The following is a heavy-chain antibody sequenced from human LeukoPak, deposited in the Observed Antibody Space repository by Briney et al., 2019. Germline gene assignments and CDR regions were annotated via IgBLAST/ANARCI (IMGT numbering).Heavy chain of an antibody. CDR2: INWNGGST. CDR3: ARGSNDYGDYYYYYMDV. D-gene: IGHD4-17*01. CDR1: GFTFDDYG. V-gene: IGHV3-20*04. J-gene: IGHJ6*03. Sequence: PGGSLRLSCAASGFTFDDYGMSWVRQPPGKGLEWVSGINWNGGSTGYADSVKGRFTISRDNAKNSLYLQMNSLRAEDTALYYCARGSNDYGDYYYYYMDVWGKGTTVTVSS.